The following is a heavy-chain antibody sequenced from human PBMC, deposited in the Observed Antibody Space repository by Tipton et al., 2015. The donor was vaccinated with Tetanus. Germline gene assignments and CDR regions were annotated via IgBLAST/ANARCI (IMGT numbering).Heavy chain of an antibody. Sequence: TLSLTCTVSGGSISSGGYYWSWIRQHPGKGLEWIGDIYNSGSTYYNPSLKSRVTILVDTTKNQFSLRLKSMTAADTAVYYCARDQARGARGWNYFDSWGQGSLVPVPS. CDR2: IYNSGST. CDR1: GGSISSGGYY. D-gene: IGHD1-26*01. J-gene: IGHJ4*02. V-gene: IGHV4-31*03. CDR3: ARDQARGARGWNYFDS.